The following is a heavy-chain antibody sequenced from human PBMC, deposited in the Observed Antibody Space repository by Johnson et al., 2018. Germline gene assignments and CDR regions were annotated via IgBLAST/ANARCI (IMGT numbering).Heavy chain of an antibody. V-gene: IGHV4-34*01. Sequence: QVQLQQWGAGLLKPSETLSLTCAVYGGSFSGYYWSWIRQPPGKGLEWIGEINHSGSTHYTPSLKRRVPLSVETSKNQSSLKLSSVTAADTAVYYCASSLAGATSEGYYYYYMDVWGKGTTVTVSS. D-gene: IGHD1-26*01. CDR3: ASSLAGATSEGYYYYYMDV. CDR1: GGSFSGYY. J-gene: IGHJ6*03. CDR2: INHSGST.